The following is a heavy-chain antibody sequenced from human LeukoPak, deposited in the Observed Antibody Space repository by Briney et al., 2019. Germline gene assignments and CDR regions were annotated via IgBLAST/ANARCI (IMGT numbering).Heavy chain of an antibody. V-gene: IGHV3-23*01. Sequence: GGSLRLSCAASGFTFSSYAMSWVRQAPGKGLQWVSVISGSGGSPYYPDSVKGRFTNSRDNSKNTLYLQMNSLRAEDTAVYYCAKGRKSGSPTSDFDYWGQGTLVTVSS. J-gene: IGHJ4*02. D-gene: IGHD1-26*01. CDR1: GFTFSSYA. CDR3: AKGRKSGSPTSDFDY. CDR2: ISGSGGSP.